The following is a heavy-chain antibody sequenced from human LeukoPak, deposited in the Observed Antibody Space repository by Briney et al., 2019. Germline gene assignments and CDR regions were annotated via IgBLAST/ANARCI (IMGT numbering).Heavy chain of an antibody. V-gene: IGHV3-48*04. CDR2: ISSSSATI. CDR3: ARGRDLFDS. CDR1: GFTFNTYS. J-gene: IGHJ4*02. Sequence: GGSLRLSCVASGFTFNTYSMNWFRQAPGKGLEWISYISSSSATIYYADSVKGRFTISRDNAKNSLYLQMNSLRAEDTAVFYCARGRDLFDSWGQGTLVIVSS.